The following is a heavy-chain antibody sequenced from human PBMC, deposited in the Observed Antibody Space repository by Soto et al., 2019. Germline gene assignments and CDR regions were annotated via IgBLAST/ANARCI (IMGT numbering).Heavy chain of an antibody. J-gene: IGHJ6*02. D-gene: IGHD3-10*01. CDR1: GDNFKKNV. CDR3: ARGPFRPSAMDV. V-gene: IGHV1-69*10. Sequence: ASVKVSCKTSGDNFKKNVLTWVRQAPGQGLEWMGGTIPALGKTHYIEKFQGRVTITVDDATRTVYMEVSDLTSEDTAIYYCARGPFRPSAMDVWGQGTTVTVSS. CDR2: TIPALGKT.